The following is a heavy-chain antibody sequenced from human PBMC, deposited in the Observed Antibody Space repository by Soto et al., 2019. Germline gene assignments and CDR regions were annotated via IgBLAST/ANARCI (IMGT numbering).Heavy chain of an antibody. V-gene: IGHV3-74*01. CDR2: IKTDGSSP. CDR1: GFTFNNYW. D-gene: IGHD3-10*01. CDR3: ARDRIAGSGSCDN. J-gene: IGHJ4*02. Sequence: GGSLRLSCVASGFTFNNYWMHWVRQVPGKGLVWVSRIKTDGSSPNYADSVEGRFTISSDNAKNTLYLQMNSLRAEDTAVYYCARDRIAGSGSCDNWGQGTLVTVSS.